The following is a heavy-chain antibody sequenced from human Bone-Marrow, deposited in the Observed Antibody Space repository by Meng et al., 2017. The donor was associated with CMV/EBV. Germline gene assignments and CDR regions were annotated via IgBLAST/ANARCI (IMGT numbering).Heavy chain of an antibody. D-gene: IGHD3-3*01. J-gene: IGHJ4*02. Sequence: SVKVSCKASGGTFSSYAISWVRQAPGQGLEWMGGIIPIFGTANYAQKFQGRVTITTDESTSTAYMELSSLRSDDTAVYYCARDPGAYYDFWSGWDYWGQGTLVTVSS. V-gene: IGHV1-69*05. CDR3: ARDPGAYYDFWSGWDY. CDR1: GGTFSSYA. CDR2: IIPIFGTA.